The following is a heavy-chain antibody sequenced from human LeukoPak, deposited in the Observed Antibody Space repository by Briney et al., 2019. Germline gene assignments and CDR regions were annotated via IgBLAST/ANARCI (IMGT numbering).Heavy chain of an antibody. CDR1: GFTFSSYA. CDR2: ISYDGSNK. D-gene: IGHD6-13*01. V-gene: IGHV3-30-3*01. J-gene: IGHJ4*02. CDR3: ARDFDSLKYSSSWSNFDY. Sequence: GGSLRLSCAASGFTFSSYAMHWVRQAPGKGLEWAAVISYDGSNKYYADSVKGRFTISRDNSKNTLYLQMNSLRAEDTAVYYCARDFDSLKYSSSWSNFDYWGQGTLVTVSS.